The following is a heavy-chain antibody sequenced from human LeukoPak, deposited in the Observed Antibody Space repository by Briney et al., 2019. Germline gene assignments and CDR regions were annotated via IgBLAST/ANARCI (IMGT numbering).Heavy chain of an antibody. CDR1: GYTFTSYD. CDR3: ARDLGSSGWFHGMDV. D-gene: IGHD6-19*01. Sequence: GASVKVSCKASGYTFTSYDINWVRQAPGQGLEWMAIINPSGGSTTYAQKFQGRVTMTRDTSTSTVYMELSSLRSEDTAVYYCARDLGSSGWFHGMDVWGQGTTVTVSS. V-gene: IGHV1-46*01. CDR2: INPSGGST. J-gene: IGHJ6*02.